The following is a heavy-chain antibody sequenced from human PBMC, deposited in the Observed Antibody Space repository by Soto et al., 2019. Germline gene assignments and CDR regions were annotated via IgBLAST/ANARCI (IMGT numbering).Heavy chain of an antibody. V-gene: IGHV3-21*01. D-gene: IGHD3-22*01. Sequence: GGSLRLSCAASGFTFSSYSMNWVRQAPGKGLEWVSSISSSSSYIYYADSVKGRFTISRDNAKNSLYLQMNSLRAEDTAVYYCARRIINYYDSPLWFDPWGQGTLVTVSS. J-gene: IGHJ5*02. CDR3: ARRIINYYDSPLWFDP. CDR1: GFTFSSYS. CDR2: ISSSSSYI.